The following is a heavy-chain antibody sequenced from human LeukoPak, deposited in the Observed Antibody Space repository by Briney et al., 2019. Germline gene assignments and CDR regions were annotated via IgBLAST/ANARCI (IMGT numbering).Heavy chain of an antibody. CDR3: ARAPYTIFGAMDV. D-gene: IGHD3-3*01. Sequence: GGSLRLSCAASGFTFSSYWMSWVRQVPGEGLEWVANMKQDGSEKYYVDSVKGRFTISRDNAKNSLYLQMNSLRAEDTAVYYCARAPYTIFGAMDVWGKGTTVTVSS. V-gene: IGHV3-7*01. CDR1: GFTFSSYW. J-gene: IGHJ6*03. CDR2: MKQDGSEK.